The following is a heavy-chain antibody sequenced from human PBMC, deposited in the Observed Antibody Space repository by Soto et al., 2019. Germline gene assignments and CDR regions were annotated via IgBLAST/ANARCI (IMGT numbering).Heavy chain of an antibody. CDR3: AREDSSSWLNWFDP. J-gene: IGHJ5*02. V-gene: IGHV3-7*01. CDR1: GFTFSSYW. CDR2: IKPDGSEK. D-gene: IGHD6-13*01. Sequence: PGGSLRLSCAASGFTFSSYWMSWVRQAPGKGLEWVANIKPDGSEKWYVDSVKGRFTISRDNAKNSLYLQMNSLRAEDTAVYYCAREDSSSWLNWFDPWGQGTLVTVS.